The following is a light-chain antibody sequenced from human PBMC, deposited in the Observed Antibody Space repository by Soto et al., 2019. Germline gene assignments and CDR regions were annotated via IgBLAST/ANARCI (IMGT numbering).Light chain of an antibody. V-gene: IGLV5-45*03. J-gene: IGLJ2*01. Sequence: QSVLTQPSSLSASPGTSASLTCTLRSGINVGTYRIYWYQQKPGSPPQYLLRYKSDSDKQQGSGVPSRFSGSKDASANAGILLISGLQSEDEADYYCLIWHSNSVVFGGGTKLPS. CDR3: LIWHSNSVV. CDR1: SGINVGTYR. CDR2: YKSDSDK.